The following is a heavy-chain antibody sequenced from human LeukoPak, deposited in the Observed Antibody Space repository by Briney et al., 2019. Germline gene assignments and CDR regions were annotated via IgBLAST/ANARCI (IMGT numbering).Heavy chain of an antibody. CDR2: IKTKIDGGTT. CDR3: TAYHSGSCYH. CDR1: GFTFSDAW. D-gene: IGHD1-26*01. J-gene: IGHJ5*02. Sequence: GGSLRLSCAASGFTFSDAWMSWVRQAPGKGLEWVGRIKTKIDGGTTDYAAPVKGRFTISRDDSKKTLYLQMNSLETEDTAVYYCTAYHSGSCYHWGQGTLVTVS. V-gene: IGHV3-15*01.